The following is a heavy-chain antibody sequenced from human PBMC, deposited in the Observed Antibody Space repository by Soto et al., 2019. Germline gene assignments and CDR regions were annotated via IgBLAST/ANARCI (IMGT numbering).Heavy chain of an antibody. D-gene: IGHD4-17*01. CDR2: IITIFGTA. V-gene: IGHV1-69*12. CDR3: ARRSRYGDYGRAFDN. Sequence: QVQLVQSGAEVKKPGSSVKVSCKASGGTFSSYAISWVRQAPGQGVEWMGGIITIFGTANYAQKFQGRVTMTADESTSTAYMELSSLRSEDTAVYYCARRSRYGDYGRAFDNWGQGTMVTVSS. CDR1: GGTFSSYA. J-gene: IGHJ3*02.